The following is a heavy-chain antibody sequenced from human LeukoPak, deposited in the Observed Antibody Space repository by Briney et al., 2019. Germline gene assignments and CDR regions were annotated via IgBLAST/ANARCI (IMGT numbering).Heavy chain of an antibody. CDR1: GGTFSSYA. CDR3: ARDKRSYGFDY. Sequence: ASVKVSCKASGGTFSSYAISWVRQAPGQGLEWMGWIIPIIGIANYAQKFQGRVTITADKSTSTAYMELSSLRSEDTAVYYCARDKRSYGFDYWGQGTLVTVSS. J-gene: IGHJ4*02. V-gene: IGHV1-69*10. CDR2: IIPIIGIA. D-gene: IGHD5-18*01.